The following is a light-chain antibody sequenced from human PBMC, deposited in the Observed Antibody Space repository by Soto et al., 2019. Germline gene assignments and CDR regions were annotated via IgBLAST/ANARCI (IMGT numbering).Light chain of an antibody. CDR3: MQALQPPRT. CDR1: QSLLHNNGYNY. Sequence: DIVMTQSPLSLPITPGEPASISCRSSQSLLHNNGYNYLDWYLQKPGQSPQLLICLGSTRASGVPDRFTGSGSGTDFTLKIRSVEAEDVVVYYCMQALQPPRTFGQGTRLEIK. J-gene: IGKJ5*01. V-gene: IGKV2-28*01. CDR2: LGS.